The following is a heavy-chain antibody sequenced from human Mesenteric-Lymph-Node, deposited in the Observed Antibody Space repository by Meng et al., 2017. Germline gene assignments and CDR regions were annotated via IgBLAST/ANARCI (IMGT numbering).Heavy chain of an antibody. J-gene: IGHJ6*02. V-gene: IGHV3-66*02. CDR3: ARERIAVAGTAYYYYGMDV. CDR1: GFTVSSNY. CDR2: IYSGGST. Sequence: GGSLRLSCAASGFTVSSNYMSWVRQAPGKGLEWVSVIYSGGSTYYADSVKGRFTISRDNSKNTLYLQMNSLRAEDTAVYYCARERIAVAGTAYYYYGMDVWGQGTTVTVSS. D-gene: IGHD6-19*01.